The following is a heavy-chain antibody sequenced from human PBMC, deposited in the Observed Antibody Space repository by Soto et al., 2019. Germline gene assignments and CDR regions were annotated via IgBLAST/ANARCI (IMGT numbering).Heavy chain of an antibody. CDR1: GFTIRNNY. CDR3: ARAAYQTDYFDS. V-gene: IGHV3-66*01. Sequence: GGSLRLSCAASGFTIRNNYMSWVRLPPAKGPEWVSVIYSGGTTMHADSVRGRFTISRDTSKNILYLDMNSLRVEDTATYFCARAAYQTDYFDSWGQGTLVTVSS. D-gene: IGHD2-2*01. CDR2: IYSGGTT. J-gene: IGHJ4*02.